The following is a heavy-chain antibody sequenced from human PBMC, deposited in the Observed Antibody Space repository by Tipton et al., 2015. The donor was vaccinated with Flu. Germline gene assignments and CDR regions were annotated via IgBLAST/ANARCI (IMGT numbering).Heavy chain of an antibody. CDR1: EFTVSNYY. Sequence: SLRLSCEASEFTVSNYYMGWVRQAPGKGLEWVSVIYTGTRTHYAESVRGRFTISRDNSNNALYLLISSLRPEDTAVYYCVKDGWDTSGWYPFDYWGQGTLVTVSA. V-gene: IGHV3-66*02. J-gene: IGHJ4*02. CDR3: VKDGWDTSGWYPFDY. D-gene: IGHD6-19*01. CDR2: IYTGTRT.